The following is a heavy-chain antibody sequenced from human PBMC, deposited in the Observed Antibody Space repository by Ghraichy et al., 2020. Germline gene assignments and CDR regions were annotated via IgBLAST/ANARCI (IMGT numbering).Heavy chain of an antibody. D-gene: IGHD4-23*01. CDR3: AGASSVVRFYYYSGMDV. J-gene: IGHJ6*02. V-gene: IGHV3-48*02. Sequence: GGSLRLSCVGSGLTFSSYSMNWVRQSPGKGLEWVGYITRSSRTITYADSVKGRFTISRDNAQNSLYLQMNSLRDDDTAVYYCAGASSVVRFYYYSGMDVWGQGTTVTVSS. CDR1: GLTFSSYS. CDR2: ITRSSRTI.